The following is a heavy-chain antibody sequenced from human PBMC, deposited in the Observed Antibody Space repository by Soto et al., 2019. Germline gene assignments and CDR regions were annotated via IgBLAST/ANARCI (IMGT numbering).Heavy chain of an antibody. V-gene: IGHV3-23*01. J-gene: IGHJ4*02. D-gene: IGHD4-4*01. CDR3: ARVASDYINSADH. CDR2: ISGSGGST. CDR1: GFTFSSYA. Sequence: GGSLRLSCAASGFTFSSYAMSWVRQAPGKGLEWVSAISGSGGSTYYAASVKGRFTISRDNSKDTVDLEMNRLRVDDTAVYFCARVASDYINSADHWGQGILVTVSS.